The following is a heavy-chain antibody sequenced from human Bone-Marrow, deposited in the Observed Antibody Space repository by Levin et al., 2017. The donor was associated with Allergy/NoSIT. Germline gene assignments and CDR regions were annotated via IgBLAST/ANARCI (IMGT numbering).Heavy chain of an antibody. J-gene: IGHJ5*01. D-gene: IGHD1-26*01. CDR1: RDTLSTNP. CDR2: VISFLGMS. V-gene: IGHV1-69*02. Sequence: KISCKTSRDTLSTNPISWVRQAPGQGLEWMGRVISFLGMSNSAQKFVDRVTITADESSSTAYLELSSVRSEDTAVFYCATETEGKYSGTYGAFDSWGQGTLITVSS. CDR3: ATETEGKYSGTYGAFDS.